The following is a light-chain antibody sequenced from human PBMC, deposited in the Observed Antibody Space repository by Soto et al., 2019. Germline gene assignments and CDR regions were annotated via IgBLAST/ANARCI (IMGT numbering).Light chain of an antibody. CDR2: GAS. CDR1: QSVSNDF. J-gene: IGKJ1*01. V-gene: IGKV3-20*01. CDR3: QQYGRPPPRT. Sequence: EIVLTQSPGILSLSPGERATLSCRASQSVSNDFLAWYQQKPGQAPRLLIYGASTRATDVPERFSGSGSGEDFTLSISRLEPEDFAVYYCQQYGRPPPRTFGKGTKVDIX.